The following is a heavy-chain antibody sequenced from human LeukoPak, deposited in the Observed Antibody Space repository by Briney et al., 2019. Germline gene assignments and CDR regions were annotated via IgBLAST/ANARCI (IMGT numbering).Heavy chain of an antibody. V-gene: IGHV5-51*01. CDR3: AVTALDNWFDH. CDR1: GYNFTKFW. CDR2: IFPGDSDT. J-gene: IGHJ5*02. D-gene: IGHD2-21*02. Sequence: GESLRISCKGSGYNFTKFWLGWVRQMPGKGLEWMGIIFPGDSDTRYSTSFEGQVTISADKSLSTAYLQWTSLKVSDTAMYYCAVTALDNWFDHWGQGTLVTVSS.